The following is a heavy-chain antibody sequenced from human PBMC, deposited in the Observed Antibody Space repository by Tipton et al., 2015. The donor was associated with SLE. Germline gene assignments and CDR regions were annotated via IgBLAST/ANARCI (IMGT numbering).Heavy chain of an antibody. CDR1: GFTFSNFA. Sequence: SLRLSCAASGFTFSNFAMTWVRQAPGKGLEWVSVIFTGGNTFYADSVEGRFTVSRDNSKNTLYLQMDNLRAEDTAVYYCARLRGYLGAFDIWGQGTMVAVGS. V-gene: IGHV3-23*03. CDR3: ARLRGYLGAFDI. J-gene: IGHJ3*02. D-gene: IGHD2-15*01. CDR2: IFTGGNT.